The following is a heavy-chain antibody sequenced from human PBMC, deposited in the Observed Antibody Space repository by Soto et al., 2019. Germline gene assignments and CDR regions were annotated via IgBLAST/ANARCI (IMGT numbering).Heavy chain of an antibody. CDR2: MYYSGTT. J-gene: IGHJ5*02. D-gene: IGHD2-2*01. CDR3: ARLGYCSNTDCGPVGP. V-gene: IGHV4-31*03. CDR1: GASISSGGYY. Sequence: QVQLQESGPGLVKLSQTLSLTCTVSGASISSGGYYWSWISQHPGKGLEWIGYMYYSGTTYYNPSLKSRVTMSLDTSKNQFSLNLSSVTAAATAVYYCARLGYCSNTDCGPVGPWGQGILATVSS.